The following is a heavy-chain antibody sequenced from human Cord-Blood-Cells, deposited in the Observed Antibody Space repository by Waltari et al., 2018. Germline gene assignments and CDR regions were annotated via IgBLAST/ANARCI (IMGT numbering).Heavy chain of an antibody. CDR3: AREKQQLVDY. D-gene: IGHD6-13*01. J-gene: IGHJ4*02. CDR2: IYYSGST. CDR1: GGSISSSSYY. V-gene: IGHV4-39*07. Sequence: QLQLQESGPGLVKHSETLSLTCTVSGGSISSSSYYWGWIRQPPGKGLEWIGSIYYSGSTYSSPSLKRRVTISVDTSKNQFALKLSSVTAADTAVYYCAREKQQLVDYWGQGTLVTVSS.